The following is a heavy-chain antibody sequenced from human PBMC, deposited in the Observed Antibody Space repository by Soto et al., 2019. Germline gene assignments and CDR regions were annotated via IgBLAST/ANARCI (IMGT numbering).Heavy chain of an antibody. CDR2: IYYSGST. D-gene: IGHD1-26*01. J-gene: IGHJ6*02. V-gene: IGHV4-59*01. CDR1: GGSISSYY. CDR3: ARATTTGSFGYYGYLYQNKYYHHYRMDV. Sequence: SETLSLTCTVSGGSISSYYWSWIRQPPGKGLEWIGYIYYSGSTNYNPSLKSRVTISVDTSKNQFSLKLSSVTAADTAVYYCARATTTGSFGYYGYLYQNKYYHHYRMDVPAQRTTVT.